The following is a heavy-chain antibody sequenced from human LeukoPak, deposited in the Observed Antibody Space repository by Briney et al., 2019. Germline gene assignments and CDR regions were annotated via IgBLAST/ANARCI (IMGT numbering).Heavy chain of an antibody. CDR2: INPNSGGT. Sequence: ASAKVSCKASGYTFTGYYMHWVRQAPGQGLEWMGWINPNSGGTNYAQKFQGRVTMTRDTSISTAYMELSRLRSDDTAVYYCARGPSAMVREGPRYTKGWGQGTLVTVSS. D-gene: IGHD3-10*01. V-gene: IGHV1-2*02. CDR1: GYTFTGYY. CDR3: ARGPSAMVREGPRYTKG. J-gene: IGHJ4*02.